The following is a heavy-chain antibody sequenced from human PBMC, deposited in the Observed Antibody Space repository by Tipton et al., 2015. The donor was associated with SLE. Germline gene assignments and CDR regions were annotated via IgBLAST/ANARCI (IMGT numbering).Heavy chain of an antibody. D-gene: IGHD2-15*01. V-gene: IGHV4-39*01. CDR2: IFFTGST. CDR1: GASISGSYYY. Sequence: TLSLTCTVSGASISGSYYYWAWIRQPPGKGLEWIASIFFTGSTYYNPSLESRVAIFVDTSKNQFSLDLRSVTAADTAVYYCARGDDVVEGGVLDFWGRGTVVTVSS. CDR3: ARGDDVVEGGVLDF. J-gene: IGHJ3*01.